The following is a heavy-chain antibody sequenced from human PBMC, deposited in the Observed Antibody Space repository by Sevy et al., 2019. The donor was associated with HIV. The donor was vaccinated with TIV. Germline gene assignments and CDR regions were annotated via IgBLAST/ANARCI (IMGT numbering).Heavy chain of an antibody. CDR3: ARDGSDYGSGRYYGMDV. CDR2: INPSGGST. D-gene: IGHD4-17*01. J-gene: IGHJ6*02. Sequence: ASVKVSYKASGYTFSSYDMHWVRQAPGQGLEWMGIINPSGGSTSYAQKFQGRVTMTRDTSTSTVYMELSSLRSEDTAVYYCARDGSDYGSGRYYGMDVWGQGTTVTVSS. CDR1: GYTFSSYD. V-gene: IGHV1-46*01.